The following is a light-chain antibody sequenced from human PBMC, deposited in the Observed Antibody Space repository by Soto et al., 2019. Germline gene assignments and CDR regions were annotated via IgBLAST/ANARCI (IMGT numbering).Light chain of an antibody. CDR2: EVS. V-gene: IGLV2-14*01. Sequence: QSVLTQRASVSGSPGQSITISCTGPSSDVGGYNYVSWYQQHPGKAPKLMIYEVSNRPSGVSNRFSGSKSGNTASLTISGLQAEDEADYYCSSYTSSSTYVFGTGTKVTVL. CDR1: SSDVGGYNY. J-gene: IGLJ1*01. CDR3: SSYTSSSTYV.